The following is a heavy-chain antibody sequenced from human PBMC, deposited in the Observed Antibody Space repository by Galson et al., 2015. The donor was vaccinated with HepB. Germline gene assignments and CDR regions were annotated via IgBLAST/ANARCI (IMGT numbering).Heavy chain of an antibody. CDR3: AKSGSWSFFDY. V-gene: IGHV3-30*18. CDR1: GFTFSSYG. Sequence: SLRLSCAASGFTFSSYGMHWVRQAPGKGLEWVAVISYDGSNKYYADPVKGRFTISRDNSKNTLYLQMNSLRAEDTAVYYCAKSGSWSFFDYWGQGTLVTVSS. CDR2: ISYDGSNK. J-gene: IGHJ4*02. D-gene: IGHD2-8*02.